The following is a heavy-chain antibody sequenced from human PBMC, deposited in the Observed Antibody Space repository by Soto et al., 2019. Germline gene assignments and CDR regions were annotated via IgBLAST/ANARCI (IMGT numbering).Heavy chain of an antibody. D-gene: IGHD6-6*01. J-gene: IGHJ5*02. CDR1: NGSISSSGYY. CDR3: AGASSKSWFDP. Sequence: QVQLQESGPGLAKPSQTLSLTCNVSNGSISSSGYYWSWIRQHPGQGLEWIGYIYHSGSTYYNPSLKSRVTISVDTSKNQFSLKLGSVTAADTATYYCAGASSKSWFDPWGQGTLVTVSS. V-gene: IGHV4-31*03. CDR2: IYHSGST.